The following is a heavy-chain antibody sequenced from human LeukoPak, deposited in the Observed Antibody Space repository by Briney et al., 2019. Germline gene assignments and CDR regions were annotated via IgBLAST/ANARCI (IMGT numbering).Heavy chain of an antibody. V-gene: IGHV1-2*02. Sequence: GASVKVSCKASGYTFTGYYMHWVRQAPGQGLEWMGWINPNSGGTNYAQKLQGRVTMTRDTSISTAYMELSRLRSDDTAVYYCARVGGGYDSSGYYRDWGQGTLVTVSS. CDR2: INPNSGGT. J-gene: IGHJ4*02. CDR3: ARVGGGYDSSGYYRD. CDR1: GYTFTGYY. D-gene: IGHD3-22*01.